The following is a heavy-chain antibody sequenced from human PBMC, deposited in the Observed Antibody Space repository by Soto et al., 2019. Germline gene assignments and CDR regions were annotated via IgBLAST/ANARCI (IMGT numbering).Heavy chain of an antibody. CDR3: ARSRYDFWSGYHFDY. Sequence: ASETLSLTCTVSGGSISSSSYYWGWIRQPPGKGLEWIGSIYYSGSTYYNPSLKSRVTISVDTSKNQFSLKLSSVTAADTAVYYCARSRYDFWSGYHFDYWGQGTLVTVSS. V-gene: IGHV4-39*01. D-gene: IGHD3-3*01. J-gene: IGHJ4*02. CDR1: GGSISSSSYY. CDR2: IYYSGST.